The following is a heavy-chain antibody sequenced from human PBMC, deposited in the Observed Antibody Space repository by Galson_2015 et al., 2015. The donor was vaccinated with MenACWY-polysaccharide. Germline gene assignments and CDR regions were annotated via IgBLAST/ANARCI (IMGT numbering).Heavy chain of an antibody. D-gene: IGHD2-15*01. CDR1: GFTFRNSA. CDR3: AKANSGGICTSGWACWFDP. J-gene: IGHJ5*02. Sequence: SLSLSCAASGFTFRNSAMSWVRQAPGKGLEWVSAISGGGSTTYHADSVKGRFSISRDNSKNTLFLQMNSLRAEDTAIYYCAKANSGGICTSGWACWFDPWGQGSLVIVSS. V-gene: IGHV3-23*01. CDR2: ISGGGSTT.